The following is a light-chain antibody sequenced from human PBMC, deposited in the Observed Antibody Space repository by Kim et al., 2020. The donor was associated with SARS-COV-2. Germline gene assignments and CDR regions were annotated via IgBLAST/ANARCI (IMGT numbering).Light chain of an antibody. J-gene: IGKJ4*01. CDR2: KAS. V-gene: IGKV1-5*03. CDR1: QTISRW. CDR3: QQYNSYPLT. Sequence: AFVGDKGSVTCRGIQTISRWLAWYQQKPGRAPKLLIYKASILESGVQSRFSGSASGTEFTLTFSSLQPNDFATYYGQQYNSYPLTFGGGTKVDIK.